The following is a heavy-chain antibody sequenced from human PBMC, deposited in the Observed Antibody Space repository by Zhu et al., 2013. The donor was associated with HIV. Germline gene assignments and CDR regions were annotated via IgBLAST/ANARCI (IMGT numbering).Heavy chain of an antibody. CDR2: VTGYNGNS. Sequence: QVQLVQSGAEVKKPGASVKVSCKASGYTFTSYYMHWVRQAPGQGLEWMGWVTGYNGNSKPAQKFQDRVTLTTDTSTTTGYMELRDLTPDDTAVYFCARFAGTTGYFDYWGQGTLVTVSS. V-gene: IGHV1-18*04. CDR1: GYTFTSYY. CDR3: ARFAGTTGYFDY. J-gene: IGHJ4*02. D-gene: IGHD1-7*01.